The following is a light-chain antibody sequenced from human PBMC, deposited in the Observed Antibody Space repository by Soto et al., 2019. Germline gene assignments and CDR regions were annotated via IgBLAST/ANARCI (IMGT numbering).Light chain of an antibody. Sequence: QAVVTQEPSLTVSPGGTVTLTCASSTGEVTSGYYPNWLQQKPGQAPRALIYSTSNKHPWTPARFSGSLLGGRAALTLSGVQPEEEAEYYCLLYYGGAQVFGGGTQLTVL. CDR3: LLYYGGAQV. J-gene: IGLJ2*01. V-gene: IGLV7-43*01. CDR2: STS. CDR1: TGEVTSGYY.